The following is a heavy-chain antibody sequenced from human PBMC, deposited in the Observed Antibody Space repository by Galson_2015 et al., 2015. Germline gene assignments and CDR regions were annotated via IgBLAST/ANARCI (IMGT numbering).Heavy chain of an antibody. CDR3: ARLTDTAMGFDY. CDR2: IWNDGSNK. V-gene: IGHV3-33*01. CDR1: GFTFSSYG. Sequence: SLRLSCAASGFTFSSYGMHWVRQAPGKGLEWVAVIWNDGSNKYYADSVKGRFTISRDNSKNTLYLQMNSLRAEDTAVYYCARLTDTAMGFDYWGQGTLVTVSS. J-gene: IGHJ4*02. D-gene: IGHD5-18*01.